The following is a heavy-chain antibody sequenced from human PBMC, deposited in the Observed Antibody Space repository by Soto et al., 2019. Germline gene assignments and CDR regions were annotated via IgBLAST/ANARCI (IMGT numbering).Heavy chain of an antibody. V-gene: IGHV4-39*01. J-gene: IGHJ5*02. D-gene: IGHD3-10*01. CDR1: GGSISSSSYY. CDR2: IYYSGST. Sequence: KTSETLSLTCTVSGGSISSSSYYWGWIRQPPGKGLEWIGSIYYSGSTYYNPSLKSRVTISVDTSKNQFSLKLSSVTAADTAVYYCARHLGITMVRGANWFDPWGQGTLVTVSS. CDR3: ARHLGITMVRGANWFDP.